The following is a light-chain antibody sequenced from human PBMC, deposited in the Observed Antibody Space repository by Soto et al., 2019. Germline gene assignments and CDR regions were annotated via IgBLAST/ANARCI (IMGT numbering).Light chain of an antibody. CDR3: QSYDSSLSGTV. CDR1: NSNIGAGYD. Sequence: QSVLTQPPSVSGAPGQRVTISRTGSNSNIGAGYDVHWYQQLRGTAPKLLIYGNSNRPSGLPGRLSGSKSVTSAALAITGRQAEDEADYYCQSYDSSLSGTVFGTGTKVTVL. J-gene: IGLJ1*01. CDR2: GNS. V-gene: IGLV1-40*01.